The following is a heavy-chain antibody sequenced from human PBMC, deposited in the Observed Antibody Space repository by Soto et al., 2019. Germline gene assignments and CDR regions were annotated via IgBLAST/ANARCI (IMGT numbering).Heavy chain of an antibody. V-gene: IGHV4-31*01. Sequence: QVQLQESGPGLVKPSQTLSLSCSVSGVSITSGAYLWSWIRQQPGKGLEWIGYIDYRGTTFFNPSPKSVLNLSRDTSNNQFFLKVDSVTAADAAVYYSARVSSTGPPSFDSWGQGTRVTVSS. CDR1: GVSITSGAYL. J-gene: IGHJ5*01. CDR2: IDYRGTT. D-gene: IGHD3-9*01. CDR3: ARVSSTGPPSFDS.